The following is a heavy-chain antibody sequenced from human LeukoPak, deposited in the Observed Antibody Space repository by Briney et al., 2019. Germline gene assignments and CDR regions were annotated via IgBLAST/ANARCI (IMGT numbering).Heavy chain of an antibody. D-gene: IGHD2-15*01. CDR2: IKQDGSER. J-gene: IGHJ4*02. CDR1: GFTFSNYW. CDR3: ARGCSGFEY. Sequence: GGSLRLSCAASGFTFSNYWMSWVRQAPGKGLEWVANIKQDGSERNYVDSVKGRFTISRDNGKNSLYLQMISLRAEDTAVYYCARGCSGFEYWGQGTLVTVSS. V-gene: IGHV3-7*03.